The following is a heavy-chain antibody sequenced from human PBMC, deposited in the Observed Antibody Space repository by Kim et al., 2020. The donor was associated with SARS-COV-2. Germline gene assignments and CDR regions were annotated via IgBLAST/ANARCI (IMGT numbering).Heavy chain of an antibody. Sequence: GGSLRLSCAASGFTFSSYGMHWVRQATGKGLEWVSVISYDGSNKYYADSVKGQFTISRDNYKNTLYLKMNSLRAEATAVYYYSKEGFITMILGVFDYWGQGTLVTVSS. CDR3: SKEGFITMILGVFDY. CDR2: ISYDGSNK. J-gene: IGHJ4*02. D-gene: IGHD3-22*01. V-gene: IGHV3-30*18. CDR1: GFTFSSYG.